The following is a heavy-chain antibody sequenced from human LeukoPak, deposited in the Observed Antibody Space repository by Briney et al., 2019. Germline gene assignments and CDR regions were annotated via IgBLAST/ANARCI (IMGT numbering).Heavy chain of an antibody. V-gene: IGHV1-58*02. CDR3: AAVNPYCSSTSCYTFDY. J-gene: IGHJ4*02. Sequence: SVNVSCKASGFTFTSSAMQWVRQARGQRREWIGWIFVGSGNTNYAQKFQERVTITRDMSTSTAYMELSSLRSEDTAVYYCAAVNPYCSSTSCYTFDYWGQGTLVTVSS. CDR1: GFTFTSSA. CDR2: IFVGSGNT. D-gene: IGHD2-2*02.